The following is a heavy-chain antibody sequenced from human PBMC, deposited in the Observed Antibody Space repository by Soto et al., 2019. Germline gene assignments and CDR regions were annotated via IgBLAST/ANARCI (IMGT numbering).Heavy chain of an antibody. CDR1: GFTFSSYA. CDR2: ISGSGGST. Sequence: PGGSLSLSCAASGFTFSSYAMSWVRQAPGKGLEWVSAISGSGGSTYYADSVKGRFTISRDNSKNTLYLQMNSLRAEDTAVYYCAKVGTVFGYSSGWYWGQGTLVTVSS. D-gene: IGHD6-19*01. CDR3: AKVGTVFGYSSGWY. J-gene: IGHJ4*02. V-gene: IGHV3-23*01.